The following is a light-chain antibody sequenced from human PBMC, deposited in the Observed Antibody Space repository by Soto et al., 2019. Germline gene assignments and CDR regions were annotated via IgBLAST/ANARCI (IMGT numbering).Light chain of an antibody. V-gene: IGLV2-8*01. J-gene: IGLJ2*01. CDR2: EVS. Sequence: QSALTQPPSASGSPGQSVTISCTGTSSDVGGYNYVSWYQQHPGKAPKLMIYEVSKRPSGDPDRFSGSKSGNTASLTVSGLQAEDEADYYCSSYAGSNIVVFGGGTKLTVL. CDR3: SSYAGSNIVV. CDR1: SSDVGGYNY.